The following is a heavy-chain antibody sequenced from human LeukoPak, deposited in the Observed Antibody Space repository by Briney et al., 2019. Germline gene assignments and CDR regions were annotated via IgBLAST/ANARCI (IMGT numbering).Heavy chain of an antibody. J-gene: IGHJ4*02. CDR1: GFTFSSYG. Sequence: GGSLTLSCAASGFTFSSYGMTWVRQAPGEGLEWVSYISSSSSTIYYADSVKGRFTISRDNAKSTLLLQMNSLRAEDTAVYYCAKVRWDNSGWYYLDSWGQGTLVTVSS. CDR3: AKVRWDNSGWYYLDS. CDR2: ISSSSSTI. D-gene: IGHD6-19*01. V-gene: IGHV3-48*01.